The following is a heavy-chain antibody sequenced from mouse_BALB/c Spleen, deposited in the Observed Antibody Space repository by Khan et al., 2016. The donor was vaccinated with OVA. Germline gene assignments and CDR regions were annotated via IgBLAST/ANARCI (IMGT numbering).Heavy chain of an antibody. D-gene: IGHD1-1*01. Sequence: EVELVESGGDVVKPGGSLKLSCAASGFTFSTYGMSWVRQTPDKRLEWVATVSTGGHYTYYPDTVKGRFTISRDNAKNTLYLQMSSLKSEDTAIFYCARLAYYYDGGGFAYWSQGTLVTVSA. CDR1: GFTFSTYG. CDR3: ARLAYYYDGGGFAY. V-gene: IGHV5-6*01. J-gene: IGHJ3*01. CDR2: VSTGGHYT.